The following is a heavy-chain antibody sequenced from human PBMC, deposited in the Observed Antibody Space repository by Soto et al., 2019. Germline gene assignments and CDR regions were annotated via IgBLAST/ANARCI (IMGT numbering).Heavy chain of an antibody. J-gene: IGHJ6*02. CDR1: GFTFSSYG. Sequence: LRLSCAASGFTFSSYGMHWVRQAPGKGLEWVAVISYDGSNKYYADSVKGRFTISRDNSKNTLYLQMNSLRAEDTAVYYCAKDVVVGATTGLGDYYYYYGMDVWGQGTTVTVS. CDR2: ISYDGSNK. CDR3: AKDVVVGATTGLGDYYYYYGMDV. V-gene: IGHV3-30*18. D-gene: IGHD1-26*01.